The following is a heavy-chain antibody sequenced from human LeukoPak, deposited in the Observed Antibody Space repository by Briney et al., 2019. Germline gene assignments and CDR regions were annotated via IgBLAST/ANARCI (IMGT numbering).Heavy chain of an antibody. CDR2: IYYSGST. Sequence: PSETLSLTCTVSGGSISSGGYYWSWIRQHPGKGLEWIGYIYYSGSTYYNPSLKSRVTISVDTSKNQFSLKLSSVTAADTAVYYCAATLTYYYDSSGPKTLDYWGQGTLVTVSS. D-gene: IGHD3-22*01. CDR3: AATLTYYYDSSGPKTLDY. CDR1: GGSISSGGYY. J-gene: IGHJ4*02. V-gene: IGHV4-31*03.